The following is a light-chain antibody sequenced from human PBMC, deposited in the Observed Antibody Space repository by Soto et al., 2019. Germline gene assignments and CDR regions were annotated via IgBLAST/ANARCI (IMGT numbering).Light chain of an antibody. CDR1: QSVSSSY. J-gene: IGKJ1*01. V-gene: IGKV3-20*01. Sequence: EIVLTQSPGTLSLSPGERATLSCMASQSVSSSYLAWYQQKPGQAPRLLMYGASSRATGISDRFSGSGSGTDFTLTISRLEPEDFAMYYCQQYGDLPRTFGQGTKVEIK. CDR2: GAS. CDR3: QQYGDLPRT.